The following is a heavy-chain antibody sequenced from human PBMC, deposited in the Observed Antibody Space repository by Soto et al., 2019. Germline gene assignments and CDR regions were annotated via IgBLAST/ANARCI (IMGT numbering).Heavy chain of an antibody. CDR2: ISAYNTNT. CDR3: ARDTPPTDY. J-gene: IGHJ4*02. V-gene: IGHV1-18*01. Sequence: QVQLVQSGAEVKKPGASVKVSCKTSGYTFTSYHISWVRQAPGQGLEWMGWISAYNTNTNYAQKFQGRVTMTTETLTSTAYMELRSLRSDDKTVYYCARDTPPTDYRGQGTLVTVAS. CDR1: GYTFTSYH.